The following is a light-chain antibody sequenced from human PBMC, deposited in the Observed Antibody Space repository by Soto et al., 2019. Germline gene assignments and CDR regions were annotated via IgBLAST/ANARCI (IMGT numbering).Light chain of an antibody. J-gene: IGLJ1*01. V-gene: IGLV2-14*01. CDR1: SSDVGGYKY. CDR3: SSYTSSTIYV. Sequence: QSALTQPASVSGSPGQSITISCTGTSSDVGGYKYVSWYQQHPGKAPKLMIYDVSNRPSGVSNRFSGSKSGNTASLTISGLQAEDEADYYCSSYTSSTIYVVGTGTKLTVL. CDR2: DVS.